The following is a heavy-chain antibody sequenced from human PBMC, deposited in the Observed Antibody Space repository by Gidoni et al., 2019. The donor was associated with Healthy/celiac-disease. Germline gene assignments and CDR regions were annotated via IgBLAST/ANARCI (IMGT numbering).Heavy chain of an antibody. D-gene: IGHD3-16*01. CDR3: ARAFGGPVNFDY. V-gene: IGHV4-59*01. CDR2: IYYSGST. CDR1: GGSISSDY. Sequence: GGSISSDYWSWIRQPPGRGLEWIAYIYYSGSTNYNTSLKSRVTITVDTSKNPFDLKLSSVTASDTAVYYCARAFGGPVNFDYWGQGTLVTVSS. J-gene: IGHJ4*02.